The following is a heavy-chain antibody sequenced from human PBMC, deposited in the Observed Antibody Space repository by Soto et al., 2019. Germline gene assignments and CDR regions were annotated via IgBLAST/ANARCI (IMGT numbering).Heavy chain of an antibody. CDR3: ARCIAALPDY. D-gene: IGHD6-6*01. V-gene: IGHV3-11*06. CDR1: GFTFSDYY. CDR2: ISSSSSYT. J-gene: IGHJ4*02. Sequence: VGSLRLSGAASGFTFSDYYMSWIRQAPGKGLEWVSYISSSSSYTNYAVSVKGRFTISRDNAKNSLYLQMNSLGAEDTAVYYCARCIAALPDYWGQGTLVTVSS.